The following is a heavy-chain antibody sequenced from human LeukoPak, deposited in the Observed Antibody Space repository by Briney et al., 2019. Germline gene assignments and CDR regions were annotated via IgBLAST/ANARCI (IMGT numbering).Heavy chain of an antibody. J-gene: IGHJ4*02. V-gene: IGHV3-23*01. CDR3: AKFYDILTGYFDY. Sequence: AGGSLRLSCAAPGFTFSNYAMSWVRQAPGKGLEWVSVISGSGGSTYYADSVKGRSTISRDNSKNTLYLQMNSLRAEDTAVYYCAKFYDILTGYFDYWGQGTLVTVSS. CDR1: GFTFSNYA. D-gene: IGHD3-9*01. CDR2: ISGSGGST.